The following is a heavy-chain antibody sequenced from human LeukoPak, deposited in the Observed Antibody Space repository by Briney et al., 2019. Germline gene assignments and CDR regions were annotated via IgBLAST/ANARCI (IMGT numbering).Heavy chain of an antibody. D-gene: IGHD6-19*01. CDR3: ARVPEYSSGWMVDY. V-gene: IGHV4-34*01. Sequence: SETLSLTCAVYGGSFSGYYWNWIRQPPGRGLEWIGEINHSGTTNYNPSLKSRVTISVDKSKNQFSLKLSSVTAADTAVYYCARVPEYSSGWMVDYWGQGTLVTVSS. CDR2: INHSGTT. CDR1: GGSFSGYY. J-gene: IGHJ4*02.